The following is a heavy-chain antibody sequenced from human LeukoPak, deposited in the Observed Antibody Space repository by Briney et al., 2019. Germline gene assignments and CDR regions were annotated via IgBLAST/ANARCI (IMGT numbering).Heavy chain of an antibody. D-gene: IGHD3-3*01. Sequence: APVKVSCKASGYTFTSYYMHWVRQAPGQGLEWMGIINPSGGSTSYAQKFQGRVTMTRDTSTSTVYMELSSLRSEDTAVYYCARGSGYYHAGYYYYYGMDVRGQGTTVTVSS. CDR3: ARGSGYYHAGYYYYYGMDV. CDR2: INPSGGST. CDR1: GYTFTSYY. J-gene: IGHJ6*02. V-gene: IGHV1-46*01.